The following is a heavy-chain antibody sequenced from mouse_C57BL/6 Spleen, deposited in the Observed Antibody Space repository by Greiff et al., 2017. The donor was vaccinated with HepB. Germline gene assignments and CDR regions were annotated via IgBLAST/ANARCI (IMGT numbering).Heavy chain of an antibody. J-gene: IGHJ2*01. V-gene: IGHV3-6*01. CDR2: ISYDGSN. Sequence: DVKLVESGPGLVKPSQSLSLTCSVTGYSITSGYYWNWIRQFPGNKLEWMGYISYDGSNNYNPSLKNRISITRDTSKNQFFLKLNSVTTEDTATYYCARDPITTVSFDYWGQGTTLTVSS. D-gene: IGHD1-1*01. CDR1: GYSITSGYY. CDR3: ARDPITTVSFDY.